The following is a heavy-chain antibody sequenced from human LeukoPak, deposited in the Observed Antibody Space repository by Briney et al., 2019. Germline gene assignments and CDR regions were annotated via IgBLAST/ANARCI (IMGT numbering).Heavy chain of an antibody. CDR2: IYTSGST. D-gene: IGHD2-21*01. V-gene: IGHV4-4*07. CDR3: ARDPNSAL. J-gene: IGHJ4*02. CDR1: GGSISSYY. Sequence: SETLSLTCTGSGGSISSYYWSWIRQPAGKELEWIGRIYTSGSTNYNYNPSLKSRVTLSVDTSKNQFSLKLSSVTAADTAVYYCARDPNSALWGQGTLVTVSS.